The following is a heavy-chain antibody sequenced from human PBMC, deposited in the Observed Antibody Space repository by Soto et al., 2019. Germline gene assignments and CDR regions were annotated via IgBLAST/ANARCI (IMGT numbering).Heavy chain of an antibody. CDR1: GGSISSGGYS. V-gene: IGHV4-30-2*01. Sequence: LQLQESGSGLVKPSQTLSLTCAVSGGSISSGGYSWSWIRQPPGKGLEWIGYIYHSGSTYYNPSLKSRVTISVDRSKNQFSLKLSSVTAADTAVYYCAGGPGVARNYWGQGTLVTVSS. J-gene: IGHJ4*02. D-gene: IGHD5-12*01. CDR3: AGGPGVARNY. CDR2: IYHSGST.